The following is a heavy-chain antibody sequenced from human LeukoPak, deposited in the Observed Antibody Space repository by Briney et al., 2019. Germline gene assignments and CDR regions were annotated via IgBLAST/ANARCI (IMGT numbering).Heavy chain of an antibody. CDR2: ISSSSSYI. CDR3: AKEAGYCSSTRCYADY. V-gene: IGHV3-21*04. Sequence: GGSLRLSCAASGFTFSSYSMNWVRQAPGKGLEWVSAISSSSSYIYYADSVKGRFTISRDNSKNTLYLQMNSLRAEDTAVYYCAKEAGYCSSTRCYADYWGQGSLVTVSS. CDR1: GFTFSSYS. D-gene: IGHD2-2*01. J-gene: IGHJ4*02.